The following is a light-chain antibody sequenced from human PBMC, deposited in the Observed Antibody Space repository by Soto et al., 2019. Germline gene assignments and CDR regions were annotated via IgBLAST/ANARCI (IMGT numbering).Light chain of an antibody. CDR2: SNS. J-gene: IGLJ1*01. CDR1: SFNIGSDT. Sequence: QSVLTQPPSASGTPGQRVTISCSGSSFNIGSDTVNWYQQLPGTAPRLLIYSNSQWPSGVPDRFSGTKSGTSASLAISGLQSEDEADYYCGTWDDSLNGYVFGTGTKLTVL. V-gene: IGLV1-44*01. CDR3: GTWDDSLNGYV.